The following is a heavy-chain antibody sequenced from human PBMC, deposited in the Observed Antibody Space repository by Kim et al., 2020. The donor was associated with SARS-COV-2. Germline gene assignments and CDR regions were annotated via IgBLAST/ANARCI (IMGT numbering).Heavy chain of an antibody. J-gene: IGHJ4*02. D-gene: IGHD3-9*01. V-gene: IGHV4-34*01. Sequence: SETLSLTCAVYGGSFSGYYWSWIRQPPGKGLEWIGEINHSGSTNYNPSLKSRVTISVDTSKNQFSLKLSSVTAADTAVYYCARGVRYFDWLSKNDYWGQG. CDR1: GGSFSGYY. CDR3: ARGVRYFDWLSKNDY. CDR2: INHSGST.